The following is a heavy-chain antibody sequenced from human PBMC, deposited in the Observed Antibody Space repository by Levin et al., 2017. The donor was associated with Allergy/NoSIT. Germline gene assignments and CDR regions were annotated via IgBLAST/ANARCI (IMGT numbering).Heavy chain of an antibody. D-gene: IGHD3-9*01. CDR1: GGTFSSYA. V-gene: IGHV1-69*04. J-gene: IGHJ4*02. CDR3: ARDGDDILTGYSFDY. Sequence: SVKVSCKASGGTFSSYAISWVRQAPGQGLEWMGRIIPILGIANYAQKFQGRVTITADKSTSTAYMELSSLRSEDTAVYYCARDGDDILTGYSFDYWGQGTLVTVSS. CDR2: IIPILGIA.